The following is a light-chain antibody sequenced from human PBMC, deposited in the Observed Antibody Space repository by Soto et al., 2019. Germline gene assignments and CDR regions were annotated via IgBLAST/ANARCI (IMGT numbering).Light chain of an antibody. CDR3: CSYAGSSTYV. J-gene: IGLJ1*01. CDR1: SSDVGSYNL. CDR2: EGS. Sequence: HSVLTQPASVSGSPGQSITISCTGTSSDVGSYNLVSWYQQHPGKAPKLMIYEGSKRPSGVSNRFSGSKSGNTASLTISGLQAEDEADYYCCSYAGSSTYVFGTGTQLTVL. V-gene: IGLV2-23*01.